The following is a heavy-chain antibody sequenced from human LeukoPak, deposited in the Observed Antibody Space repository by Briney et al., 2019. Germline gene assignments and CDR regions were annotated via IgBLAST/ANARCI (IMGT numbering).Heavy chain of an antibody. J-gene: IGHJ4*02. CDR1: GFTFSSYW. CDR3: ARTTAGFDY. Sequence: PGGSLRLSCSASGFTFSSYWMSWVRQTPGKGLEWVANIEQDGSEKYYVDSVKGRFTISRDNAKNSLYLQMNSLRADDTAVYYCARTTAGFDYWGQGTLVTVSS. D-gene: IGHD4-4*01. V-gene: IGHV3-7*01. CDR2: IEQDGSEK.